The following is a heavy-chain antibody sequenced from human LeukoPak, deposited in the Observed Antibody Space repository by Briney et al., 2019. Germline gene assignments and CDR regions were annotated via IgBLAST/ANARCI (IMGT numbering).Heavy chain of an antibody. D-gene: IGHD3-22*01. V-gene: IGHV5-51*01. J-gene: IGHJ3*02. CDR1: GYSFTSYW. Sequence: GESLKISCKGSGYSFTSYWIGWVRQLPGKGLGWMGIIYPGDSDTRYSTFFQGQVTISADKSISTAYLQWSSLKASDTAMYDCARVDPYYDSSGDAFDIWGQGTMVTVPS. CDR2: IYPGDSDT. CDR3: ARVDPYYDSSGDAFDI.